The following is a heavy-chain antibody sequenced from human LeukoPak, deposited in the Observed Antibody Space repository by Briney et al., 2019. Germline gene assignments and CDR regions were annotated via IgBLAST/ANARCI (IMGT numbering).Heavy chain of an antibody. CDR2: ISSSGSTI. CDR3: ARILGYRDH. Sequence: GGSLRPSCAASGFTFSSYEMNWVSQAPGKGLEWVSYISSSGSTIYYADSVNGRFTISRDNAKNSLCLQMNSLRAEDTAVYYCARILGYRDHWGQGTLVTVSS. J-gene: IGHJ4*02. V-gene: IGHV3-48*03. D-gene: IGHD3-16*01. CDR1: GFTFSSYE.